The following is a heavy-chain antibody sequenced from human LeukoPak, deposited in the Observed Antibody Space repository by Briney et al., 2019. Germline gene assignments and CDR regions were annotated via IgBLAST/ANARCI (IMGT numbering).Heavy chain of an antibody. J-gene: IGHJ6*02. CDR2: ISWNSGSI. CDR3: AKGMGLYYYYYGMDV. D-gene: IGHD1-26*01. Sequence: SLRLSCAASGFTFDDYAMHWVRQAPGKGLEWVSGISWNSGSIGYADSVKGRFTISRDNAKNSLYLQMNSLRAEDTALYYCAKGMGLYYYYYGMDVWGQGTTVTVSS. CDR1: GFTFDDYA. V-gene: IGHV3-9*01.